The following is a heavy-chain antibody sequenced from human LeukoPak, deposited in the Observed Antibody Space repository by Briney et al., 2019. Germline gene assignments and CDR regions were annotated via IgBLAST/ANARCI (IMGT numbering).Heavy chain of an antibody. J-gene: IGHJ4*02. CDR3: ARDYDFWSGYYTIYFDY. CDR1: GSTFSSYW. V-gene: IGHV3-7*01. CDR2: IKQDGSEK. D-gene: IGHD3-3*01. Sequence: GGSLRLSCAASGSTFSSYWMSWVRQAPGKGLEWVANIKQDGSEKYYVDSVKGRFTISRDNAKNSLYLQMNSLRAEDTAVYYCARDYDFWSGYYTIYFDYWGQGTLVTVSS.